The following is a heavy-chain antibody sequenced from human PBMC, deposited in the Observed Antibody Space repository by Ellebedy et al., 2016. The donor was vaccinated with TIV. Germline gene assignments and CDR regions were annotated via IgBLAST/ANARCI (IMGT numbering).Heavy chain of an antibody. V-gene: IGHV1-69*13. CDR3: ARDWVVPAATGSYYYYGMDV. J-gene: IGHJ6*02. Sequence: SVKVSCXASGGTFSSYAISWVRQAPGQGLEWMGGIIPIFGTANYAQKFQGRVTITADESTSTAYMELSSLRSEDTAVYYCARDWVVPAATGSYYYYGMDVWGQGTTVTASS. CDR2: IIPIFGTA. CDR1: GGTFSSYA. D-gene: IGHD2-2*01.